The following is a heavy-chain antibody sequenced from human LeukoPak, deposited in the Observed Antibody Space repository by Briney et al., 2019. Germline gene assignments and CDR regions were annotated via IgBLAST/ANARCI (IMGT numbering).Heavy chain of an antibody. J-gene: IGHJ4*02. Sequence: GGSLRLSCAASGFTFTTYAMSWVRQAPGKGLEWVSVISGSGSTTYYADSVKGRFSISRDNSKNTLYLEMNSLRAEDTAVYYCAKGRQWLVSHYFDYWGQGTLVTVSS. CDR3: AKGRQWLVSHYFDY. CDR1: GFTFTTYA. V-gene: IGHV3-23*01. CDR2: ISGSGSTT. D-gene: IGHD6-19*01.